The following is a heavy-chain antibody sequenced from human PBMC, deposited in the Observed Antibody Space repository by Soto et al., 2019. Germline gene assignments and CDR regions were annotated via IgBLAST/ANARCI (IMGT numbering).Heavy chain of an antibody. J-gene: IGHJ3*02. CDR3: GRWGDAVVFAVDI. CDR1: GGSISSGDYY. Sequence: QVQLQESGPGLVKPSQTLSLTCTVSGGSISSGDYYWSWIRKPPGKGLEWIGYIYYSGSTFYNPSLKSRFTISVDTSKNQFSLKLGSVTAADTAVYYWGRWGDAVVFAVDIWGQGTMVTVSS. V-gene: IGHV4-30-4*01. CDR2: IYYSGST. D-gene: IGHD3-16*01.